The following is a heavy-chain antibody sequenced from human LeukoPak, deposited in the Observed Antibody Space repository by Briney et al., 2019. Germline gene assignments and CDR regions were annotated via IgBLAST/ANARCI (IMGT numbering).Heavy chain of an antibody. CDR1: GFTFSDSY. D-gene: IGHD3-10*01. V-gene: IGHV3-11*06. Sequence: GGSLRLSCAASGFTFSDSYMSRIRQAPGKGLEWVSYISSSATYTNYADSVKGRFTISRDNAKNSLYLQMNSLRAEDTAVYYCATVFGEPIWGQGTMVTVAS. J-gene: IGHJ3*02. CDR3: ATVFGEPI. CDR2: ISSSATYT.